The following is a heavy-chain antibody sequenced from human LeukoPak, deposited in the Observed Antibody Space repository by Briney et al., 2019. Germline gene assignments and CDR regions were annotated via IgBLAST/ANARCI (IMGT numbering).Heavy chain of an antibody. CDR3: ARWVNYYGMDV. D-gene: IGHD2-21*01. V-gene: IGHV4-34*01. CDR1: GGSFSGYY. J-gene: IGHJ6*02. Sequence: SETLSLTCAVYGGSFSGYYWSWIRQPPGKGLEWIGEINHSGSTNYNPSLKSRVTISVDTSKNQFSLKLSSVTAADTAVYYCARWVNYYGMDVWGQGTTVTVSS. CDR2: INHSGST.